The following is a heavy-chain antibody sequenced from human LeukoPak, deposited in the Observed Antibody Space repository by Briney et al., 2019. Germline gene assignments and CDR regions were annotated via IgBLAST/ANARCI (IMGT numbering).Heavy chain of an antibody. CDR3: ASLYSSSQFDY. CDR2: INGDGSST. J-gene: IGHJ4*02. CDR1: GFTFSSYW. Sequence: GGSLRLSCAASGFTFSSYWMHWVRQAPGKGLVWVSRINGDGSSTSYADSVKGRFTISRDNAKNTLYLQMNSLRAEDTAVYYCASLYSSSQFDYWGQGPLVTVSS. V-gene: IGHV3-74*01. D-gene: IGHD6-13*01.